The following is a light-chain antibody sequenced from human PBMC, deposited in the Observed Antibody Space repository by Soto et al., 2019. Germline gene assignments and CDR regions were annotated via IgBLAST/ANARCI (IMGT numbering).Light chain of an antibody. CDR2: QDS. V-gene: IGLV3-1*01. Sequence: SYELTQPPSVSVSPGQTASITGSGDKLGDKYSFWYQQKPSKSPVLVIDQDSKRPSGIPERFSGSNYGNTATLTISGTQAMDEADYFWQAWDSSALVVFGGGTKLTVL. CDR1: KLGDKY. CDR3: QAWDSSALVV. J-gene: IGLJ2*01.